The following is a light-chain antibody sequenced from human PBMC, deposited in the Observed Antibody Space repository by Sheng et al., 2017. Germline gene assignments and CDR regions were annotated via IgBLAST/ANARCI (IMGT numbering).Light chain of an antibody. CDR1: QTISSW. Sequence: DIQMTQSPSTLSASVGDRVTITCRASQTISSWLAWYQQKPGKAPKLLIYKASNLESGVPSRFSGSGFGTEFTLTISSLQPDDFASYFCQQFNSYPLTFGGGTKVEIK. CDR2: KAS. V-gene: IGKV1-5*03. J-gene: IGKJ4*01. CDR3: QQFNSYPLT.